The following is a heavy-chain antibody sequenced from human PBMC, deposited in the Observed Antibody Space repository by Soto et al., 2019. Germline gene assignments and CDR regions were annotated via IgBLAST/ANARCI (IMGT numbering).Heavy chain of an antibody. CDR1: GFSLSTSGVG. CDR3: AHTYTEALAVAELYWFDP. Sequence: SGPTLVNPTQTLTLTCTFSGFSLSTSGVGVGWIRQPPGKALEWLALIYWDDDKRYSPSLKSRLTITKDTSKNQVVLTMTNMDPVDTATYYCAHTYTEALAVAELYWFDPWGQGTLVTVSS. D-gene: IGHD6-19*01. V-gene: IGHV2-5*02. CDR2: IYWDDDK. J-gene: IGHJ5*02.